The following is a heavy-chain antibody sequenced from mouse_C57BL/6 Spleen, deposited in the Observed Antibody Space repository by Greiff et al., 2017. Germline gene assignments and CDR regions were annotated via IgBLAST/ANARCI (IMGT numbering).Heavy chain of an antibody. Sequence: EVQLKQSVAELVRPGASVKLSCTASGFNFKNSYIHWVKQRPGQGLEWIGRIDPANGNAKYAQKFQGKATITADTSSNTVYLQLSSLTSEDTAIYYCSRSDTTVLAHYFAMDYWGQGTSVTVSS. CDR1: GFNFKNSY. CDR3: SRSDTTVLAHYFAMDY. J-gene: IGHJ4*01. V-gene: IGHV14-3*01. CDR2: IDPANGNA. D-gene: IGHD1-1*01.